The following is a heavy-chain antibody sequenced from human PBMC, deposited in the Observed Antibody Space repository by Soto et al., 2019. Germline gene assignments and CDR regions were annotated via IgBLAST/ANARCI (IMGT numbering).Heavy chain of an antibody. V-gene: IGHV1-18*01. CDR3: ARDNIVVVVAATPDYYGIDV. Sequence: QVQLVQSGAEVKKPGASVKVSCKASGYTFTSYCISWVRQASGQGLDWMGWISAYTGNTYYAQKLQGRVTMTTDTSTGTAYMERSSVRSDDTAVYYCARDNIVVVVAATPDYYGIDVWGQGTTVTVSS. CDR2: ISAYTGNT. CDR1: GYTFTSYC. J-gene: IGHJ6*02. D-gene: IGHD2-15*01.